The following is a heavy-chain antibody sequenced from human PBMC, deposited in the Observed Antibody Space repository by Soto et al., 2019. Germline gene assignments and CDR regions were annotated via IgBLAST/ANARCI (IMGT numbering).Heavy chain of an antibody. CDR3: EHDGPQFWYDFDF. CDR1: WFSLLSSGVG. CDR2: IYWNDDK. V-gene: IGHV2-5*01. D-gene: IGHD3-3*01. J-gene: IGHJ4*02. Sequence: XGPTLVTLTQTLTLTCSFSWFSLLSSGVGVGCIRQPPGKALEWLALIYWNDDKRYSPSLKSRLTITKDTSKNQVVLSMTNMDPVDTATYYCEHDGPQFWYDFDFWSQGTLVTVYS.